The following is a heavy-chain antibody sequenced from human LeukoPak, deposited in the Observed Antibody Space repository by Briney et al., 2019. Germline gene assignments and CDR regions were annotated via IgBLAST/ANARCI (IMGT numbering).Heavy chain of an antibody. CDR3: AVGGVPAAHDAFDI. CDR2: MNPNSGNT. D-gene: IGHD2-2*01. J-gene: IGHJ3*02. V-gene: IGHV1-8*03. Sequence: GASVKVSCKASGYTFTSYDINWVRQATGQGLEWMGWMNPNSGNTGYAQKFQGRVTITRNTSISTAYMGLGSLRSEDTAVYYCAVGGVPAAHDAFDIWGQGTMVAVSS. CDR1: GYTFTSYD.